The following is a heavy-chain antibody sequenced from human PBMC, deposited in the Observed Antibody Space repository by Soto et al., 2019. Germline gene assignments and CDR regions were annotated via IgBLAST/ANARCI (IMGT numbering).Heavy chain of an antibody. CDR3: AKNGQPPYYYYGMDV. Sequence: QGQLVQSGAEVKKPGASVKVSCKASGYTFTRYGISWVRQAPGQGLEWMGWISGYNGDTKYAQKFQGRVTMTIDTSTTTAHMELRSLTSDDTAVYYCAKNGQPPYYYYGMDVWGQGTTVSVSS. D-gene: IGHD2-8*01. CDR2: ISGYNGDT. J-gene: IGHJ6*02. CDR1: GYTFTRYG. V-gene: IGHV1-18*01.